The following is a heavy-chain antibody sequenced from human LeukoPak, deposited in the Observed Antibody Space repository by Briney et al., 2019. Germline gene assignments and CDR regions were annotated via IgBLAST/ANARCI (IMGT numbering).Heavy chain of an antibody. D-gene: IGHD3-22*01. V-gene: IGHV4-59*05. CDR2: IYYSGST. J-gene: IGHJ3*02. CDR1: GGSISSYY. Sequence: SETLSLTCTVSGGSISSYYWSWIRQPPGKGLEWIGSIYYSGSTYYNPSLKSRVTISVDTSKNQFSLKLSSVTAADTAVYYCARPGTIPDYYDSAFDIWGQGTMVTVSS. CDR3: ARPGTIPDYYDSAFDI.